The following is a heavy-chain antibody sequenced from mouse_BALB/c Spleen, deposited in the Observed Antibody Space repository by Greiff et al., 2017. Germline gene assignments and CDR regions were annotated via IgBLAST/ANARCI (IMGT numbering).Heavy chain of an antibody. V-gene: IGHV5-6-2*01. Sequence: EVQVVESGGGLVKLGGSLKLSCAASGFTFSSYYMSWVRQTPEKRLELVAAINSNGGSTYYPDTVKGRFTISRDNAKNTLYLQMSSLKSEDTALYYCARQGRHYYGNYAFAYWGQGTLVTVSA. CDR3: ARQGRHYYGNYAFAY. J-gene: IGHJ3*01. CDR1: GFTFSSYY. CDR2: INSNGGST. D-gene: IGHD2-1*01.